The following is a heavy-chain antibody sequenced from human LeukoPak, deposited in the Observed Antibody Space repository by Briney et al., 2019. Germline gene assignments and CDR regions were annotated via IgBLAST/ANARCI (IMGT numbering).Heavy chain of an antibody. V-gene: IGHV3-23*01. CDR3: AKDILYGGNFPGADAFDI. Sequence: GGSLRLSCAASGFTFSDYYMSWIRQAPGKGLEWVSAISGSGGSTYCADSVKGRFTISRDNSKNTLYLQMNSLRAEDTAVYYCAKDILYGGNFPGADAFDIWGQGTMVTVSS. CDR1: GFTFSDYY. J-gene: IGHJ3*02. D-gene: IGHD4-23*01. CDR2: ISGSGGST.